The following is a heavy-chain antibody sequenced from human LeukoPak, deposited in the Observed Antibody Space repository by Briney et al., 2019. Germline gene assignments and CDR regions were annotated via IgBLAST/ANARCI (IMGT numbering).Heavy chain of an antibody. CDR2: IYYSGST. CDR1: GGSISSSSYY. D-gene: IGHD2-15*01. CDR3: ARQKHGYCSGGSCYSDYFGY. V-gene: IGHV4-39*01. Sequence: PSETLSLTCTVSGGSISSSSYYWGWIRQPPGKGLEWIGSIYYSGSTYYNPSLMSRVTISVDTSKNQFSLKLSSVTAADTAVYYCARQKHGYCSGGSCYSDYFGYWGQGTLVTVSS. J-gene: IGHJ4*02.